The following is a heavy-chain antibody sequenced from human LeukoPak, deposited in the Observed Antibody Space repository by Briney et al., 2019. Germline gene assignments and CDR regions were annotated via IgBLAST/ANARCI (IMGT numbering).Heavy chain of an antibody. D-gene: IGHD4-17*01. CDR1: GFTFSSYW. CDR3: ARNYGDYPSGAFDI. CDR2: IKHDGSEK. Sequence: GGSLRLSCAASGFTFSSYWMSWVRQAPGKGLEWVANIKHDGSEKYYVDSVKGRFTISRDNSKNTLYLQMNSLRAEDTAVYYCARNYGDYPSGAFDIWGQGTMVTVSS. V-gene: IGHV3-7*01. J-gene: IGHJ3*02.